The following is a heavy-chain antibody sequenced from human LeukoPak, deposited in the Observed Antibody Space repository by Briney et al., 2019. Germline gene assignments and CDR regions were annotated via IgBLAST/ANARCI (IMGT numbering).Heavy chain of an antibody. Sequence: GGSLRLSCTGSGSTFSSYTLHWVRQAPGKELEWVSSISSGGTFVFYADSVTGRFTISRDNAGEFLYLQMDSLRAEDTAVYYCATLGCAGENCPRAGRALGGYWGPGTLVTVSS. J-gene: IGHJ4*02. CDR3: ATLGCAGENCPRAGRALGGY. CDR1: GSTFSSYT. CDR2: ISSGGTFV. D-gene: IGHD2-21*01. V-gene: IGHV3-21*01.